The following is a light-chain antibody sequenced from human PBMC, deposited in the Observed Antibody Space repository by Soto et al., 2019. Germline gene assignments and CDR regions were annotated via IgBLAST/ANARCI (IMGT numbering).Light chain of an antibody. Sequence: AIRMTQSPSSFSASTGDRVTFTCRASQDISSYLAWYQQKPGKAPKLLIYAASTLQIGVPSRFSGSGSVTDFTLTISCLQSEDFATYYCQQYYTYPPTFGQGTKLEIK. CDR3: QQYYTYPPT. V-gene: IGKV1-8*01. J-gene: IGKJ2*01. CDR1: QDISSY. CDR2: AAS.